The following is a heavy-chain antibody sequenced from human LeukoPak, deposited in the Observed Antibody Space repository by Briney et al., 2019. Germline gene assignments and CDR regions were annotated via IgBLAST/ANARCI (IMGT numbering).Heavy chain of an antibody. J-gene: IGHJ2*01. D-gene: IGHD2-21*02. CDR1: GGTFSSYA. V-gene: IGHV1-69*06. CDR3: ARGVVTAIPTPFDL. CDR2: IIPIFSTA. Sequence: ASVKVSCKASGGTFSSYAISWVRQAPGQGLEWMGGIIPIFSTANYAQKFQGRVTITADKSTSTAYMELSSLRSEDTAVYYCARGVVTAIPTPFDLWGRGTLVTVSS.